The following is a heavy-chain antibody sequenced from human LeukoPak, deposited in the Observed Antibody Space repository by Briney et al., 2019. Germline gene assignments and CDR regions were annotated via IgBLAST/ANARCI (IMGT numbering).Heavy chain of an antibody. D-gene: IGHD1-14*01. CDR3: AKLHNLNSDY. J-gene: IGHJ4*02. V-gene: IGHV3-23*01. Sequence: GGSRRLSCAASGFTFSSYAMSWVRQAPGKGLEWVSVISGSGANTYYADSVKGRFTISRDNSRNTLYLQMHSLRAEDTAVYYCAKLHNLNSDYWGQGTLVTVSS. CDR1: GFTFSSYA. CDR2: ISGSGANT.